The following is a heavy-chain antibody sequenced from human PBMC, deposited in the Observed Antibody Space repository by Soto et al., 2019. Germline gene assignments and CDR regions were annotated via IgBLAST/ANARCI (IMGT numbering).Heavy chain of an antibody. D-gene: IGHD2-15*01. Sequence: GGSLRLSCAAYGFTFSSYGMHWVRQAPGKGLEWVADISYDGSNKYYAYSVRGRFTISRNNSKNTPYLQMYMLTAETTALYCCEKDLFGYCSGRSCAWDVWGQGTTVTVSS. J-gene: IGHJ6*02. CDR3: EKDLFGYCSGRSCAWDV. CDR2: ISYDGSNK. CDR1: GFTFSSYG. V-gene: IGHV3-30*18.